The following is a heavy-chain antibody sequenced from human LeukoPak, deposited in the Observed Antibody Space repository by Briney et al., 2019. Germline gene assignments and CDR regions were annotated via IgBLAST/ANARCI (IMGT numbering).Heavy chain of an antibody. CDR3: ARESQREPGAFDI. CDR1: GGSISSYY. J-gene: IGHJ3*02. D-gene: IGHD1-1*01. CDR2: IYYSGST. V-gene: IGHV4-59*01. Sequence: SETLSLTCTVSGGSISSYYWSWIRQPPGKGLEWIGYIYYSGSTNYNPSLKSRVTISVDTSKNRFSLKLSSVTAADTAVYYCARESQREPGAFDIWGQGTMVTVSS.